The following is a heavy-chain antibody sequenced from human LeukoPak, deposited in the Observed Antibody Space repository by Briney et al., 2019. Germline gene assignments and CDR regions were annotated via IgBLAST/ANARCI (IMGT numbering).Heavy chain of an antibody. J-gene: IGHJ4*02. CDR2: INPNSGGT. V-gene: IGHV1-2*02. Sequence: ASVKVSCKAFGYTFTGYYMHWVRQAPGQGLEWMGWINPNSGGTNYAQKFQGRVTMTTDTSITTAYMELTRLRSDDTAVYYCANWAATIRNFNYWGQGTLVTVSS. CDR3: ANWAATIRNFNY. D-gene: IGHD5-12*01. CDR1: GYTFTGYY.